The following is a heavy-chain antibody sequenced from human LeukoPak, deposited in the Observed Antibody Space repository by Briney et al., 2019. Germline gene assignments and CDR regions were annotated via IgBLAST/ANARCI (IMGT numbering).Heavy chain of an antibody. CDR2: VYYSGSA. D-gene: IGHD3-3*01. V-gene: IGHV4-59*01. CDR1: GGSISSYY. J-gene: IGHJ4*02. CDR3: ARQYDFWSGLFDY. Sequence: SETLSLTCTVPGGSISSYYWTWIRQPPGKGLEWIGCVYYSGSANYNPSLKSRVTISLDTSKNQFSLKLSSVTAADTAVYYCARQYDFWSGLFDYWGQGTLVTVSS.